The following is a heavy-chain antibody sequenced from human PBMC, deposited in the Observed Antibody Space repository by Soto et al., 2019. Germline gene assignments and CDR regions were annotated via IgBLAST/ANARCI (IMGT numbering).Heavy chain of an antibody. CDR3: ARRGLTGYYIDY. V-gene: IGHV4-31*03. D-gene: IGHD3-9*01. Sequence: SEALSLTCTVSGGSISSGGYYWSWIRQHPGKGLEWIGYIYYSGSTYYNPSLKSRVTISVDTSKNQFSLKLSSVTAADTAVYYCARRGLTGYYIDYWGQGTLVTVS. J-gene: IGHJ4*02. CDR1: GGSISSGGYY. CDR2: IYYSGST.